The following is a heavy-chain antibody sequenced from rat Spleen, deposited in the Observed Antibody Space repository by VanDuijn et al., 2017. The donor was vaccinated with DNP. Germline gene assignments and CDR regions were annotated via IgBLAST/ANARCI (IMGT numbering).Heavy chain of an antibody. J-gene: IGHJ3*01. CDR2: INYDGSRT. V-gene: IGHV5S10*01. CDR3: TTEEDYGYNWFAY. CDR1: RFTFSNYD. D-gene: IGHD1-7*01. Sequence: EVQLVESGGGLVQPGRSMKLSCAASRFTFSNYDMAWVRQAPKKGLEWVATINYDGSRTYYRDYVKGRFTISRDNAKSTLYLQMDSLRSEDMAAYYCTTEEDYGYNWFAYWGQGTLVTVSS.